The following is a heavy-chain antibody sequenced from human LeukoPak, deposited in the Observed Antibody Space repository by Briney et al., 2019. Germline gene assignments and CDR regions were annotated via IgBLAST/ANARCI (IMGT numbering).Heavy chain of an antibody. J-gene: IGHJ4*02. CDR3: AREPWFGALVSAAYYFDY. V-gene: IGHV4-39*02. CDR2: IYYSGST. CDR1: GGSISSSSYY. Sequence: SETLSLTCTVSGGSISSSSYYWGWIRQPPGKGLEWIGSIYYSGSTYYNPSLKSRVTISVDTSKNQFSLKLSSVTAADTAVYYCAREPWFGALVSAAYYFDYWGQGTLVTVSS. D-gene: IGHD3-10*01.